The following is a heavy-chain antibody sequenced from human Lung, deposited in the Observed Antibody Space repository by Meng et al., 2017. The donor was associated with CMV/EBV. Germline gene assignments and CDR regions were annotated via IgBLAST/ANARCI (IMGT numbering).Heavy chain of an antibody. CDR1: GFTFSSYW. D-gene: IGHD3-3*01. CDR2: INSDGNDA. V-gene: IGHV3-74*01. J-gene: IGHJ6*02. Sequence: GESXKISCAASGFTFSSYWMHWVRQAPGKGLVWVSRINSDGNDADYVDSVKDRFTISRDNAKNAVYLQMNSLRAEDTAVYYCARMLNYDFSRGGMDVWGQGTTVTVSS. CDR3: ARMLNYDFSRGGMDV.